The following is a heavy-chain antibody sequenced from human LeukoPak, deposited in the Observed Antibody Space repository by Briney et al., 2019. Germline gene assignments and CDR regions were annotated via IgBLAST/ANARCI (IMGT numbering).Heavy chain of an antibody. J-gene: IGHJ4*02. CDR3: ARDVLTLIAAAGTEVYYFDY. Sequence: GGSLRLSCAASGFTFSSYWMSWVRQAPGKGLEWVANIKQDGSEKYYVDSVKGRFTISRDNAKNSLYLQMNSLRAEDTAMYYCARDVLTLIAAAGTEVYYFDYWGQGTLVTVSS. D-gene: IGHD6-13*01. V-gene: IGHV3-7*03. CDR2: IKQDGSEK. CDR1: GFTFSSYW.